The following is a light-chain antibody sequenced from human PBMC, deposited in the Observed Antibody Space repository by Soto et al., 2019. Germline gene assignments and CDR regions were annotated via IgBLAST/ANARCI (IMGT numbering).Light chain of an antibody. J-gene: IGLJ1*01. V-gene: IGLV2-18*01. Sequence: QSALTQPPSVSGSPGQSVTISCTGTSTDFVSYNRVSWYQQPPDTAPKLMIYEASNRPSGVPDRLSGSKSGNTASLTISGLQAADEADYYCSLYTSENTYVFGTGTKVTVL. CDR3: SLYTSENTYV. CDR1: STDFVSYNR. CDR2: EAS.